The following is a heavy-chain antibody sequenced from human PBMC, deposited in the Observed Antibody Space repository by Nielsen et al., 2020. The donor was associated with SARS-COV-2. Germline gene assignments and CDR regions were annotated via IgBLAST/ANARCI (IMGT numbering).Heavy chain of an antibody. CDR1: GFTFSSYS. CDR2: ISGRSTQT. J-gene: IGHJ6*02. CDR3: ARYDFWRGHRGGMDV. Sequence: GGSLRLSCAASGFTFSSYSMNWVRQAPGKGLEWVSYISGRSTQTNYGDSVKGRFTISRDNAKNSLFLQMNSLIAEDTAVYYCARYDFWRGHRGGMDVWGQGTTVSVSS. V-gene: IGHV3-21*05. D-gene: IGHD3-3*01.